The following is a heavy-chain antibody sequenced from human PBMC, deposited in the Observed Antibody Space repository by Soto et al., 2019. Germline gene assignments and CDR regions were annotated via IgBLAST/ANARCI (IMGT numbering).Heavy chain of an antibody. CDR3: ARSVAVPGAHIDY. J-gene: IGHJ4*02. D-gene: IGHD6-19*01. CDR2: VYYTGST. Sequence: PSETLSLTCSVSGGSISCSYWNWIRQSPGKGLEWLGYVYYTGSTNYSPSLRSRVSISVDTSKNEFSLRLSSVTAADTAVYFCARSVAVPGAHIDYWGQGTQVTVSS. CDR1: GGSISCSY. V-gene: IGHV4-59*01.